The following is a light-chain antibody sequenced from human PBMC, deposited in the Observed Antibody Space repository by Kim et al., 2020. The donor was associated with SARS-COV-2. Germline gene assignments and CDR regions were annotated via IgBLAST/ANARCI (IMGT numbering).Light chain of an antibody. CDR1: SGSIASNY. V-gene: IGLV6-57*03. J-gene: IGLJ2*01. Sequence: GKTVTSSCTRRSGSIASNYVQWYQQRPGSAPSTVIYEDNQRPSGVPDRFSGSIDSSSNSASLTISGLKTEDEADYYCQSYDSTNVVFGGGTQLTVL. CDR2: EDN. CDR3: QSYDSTNVV.